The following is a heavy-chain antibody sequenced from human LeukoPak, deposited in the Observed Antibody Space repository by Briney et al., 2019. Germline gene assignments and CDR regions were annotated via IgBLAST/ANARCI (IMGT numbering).Heavy chain of an antibody. CDR2: IRCDGSNK. CDR3: VRYYDGTGYYQSNDAFDI. J-gene: IGHJ3*02. D-gene: IGHD3-22*01. Sequence: GGSLRLSCAASGFTFSSYGMHWVRQAPGKGLEWVAFIRCDGSNKYYADSVKGRFTISRDNSKNTLYLQMNSLRAEDTAVYYCVRYYDGTGYYQSNDAFDIWGQGTMVTVSS. CDR1: GFTFSSYG. V-gene: IGHV3-30*02.